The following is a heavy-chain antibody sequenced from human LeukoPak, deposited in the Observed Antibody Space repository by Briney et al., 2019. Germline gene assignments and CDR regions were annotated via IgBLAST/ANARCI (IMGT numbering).Heavy chain of an antibody. Sequence: GGSLRLSCAASGFTFSSYGMHWVRQAPGKGLEWVAFIRYDGSNKYFADSVKGRFTIPRDNSKNTLNLQMNSLRAEDTAVYYCANGYYDSSGYYYWGQGTLVTVSS. V-gene: IGHV3-30*02. J-gene: IGHJ4*02. CDR2: IRYDGSNK. CDR3: ANGYYDSSGYYY. CDR1: GFTFSSYG. D-gene: IGHD3-22*01.